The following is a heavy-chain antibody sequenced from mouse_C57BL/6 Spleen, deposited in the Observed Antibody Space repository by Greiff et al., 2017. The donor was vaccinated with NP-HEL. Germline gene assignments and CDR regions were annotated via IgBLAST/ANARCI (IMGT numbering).Heavy chain of an antibody. V-gene: IGHV7-3*01. D-gene: IGHD4-1*01. CDR1: GFTFTDYY. Sequence: EVQLVESGGGLVQPGGSLSLSCAASGFTFTDYYMSWVRQPPGKALEWLGFIRNKANGYTTEYSASVKGRFTISRDNSQSILYLQMNALRAEDSATYYCARSRTGTGYFDYWGQGTTLTVSS. J-gene: IGHJ2*01. CDR2: IRNKANGYTT. CDR3: ARSRTGTGYFDY.